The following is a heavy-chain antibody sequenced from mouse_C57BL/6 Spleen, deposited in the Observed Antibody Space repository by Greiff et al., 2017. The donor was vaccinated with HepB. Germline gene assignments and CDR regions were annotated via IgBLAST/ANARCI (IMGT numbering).Heavy chain of an antibody. CDR1: GYSITSGYY. CDR3: ASGTLPFAY. J-gene: IGHJ3*01. Sequence: EVQLQESGPGLVKPSQSLSLTCSVTGYSITSGYYWNWIRQFPGNKLEWMGYISYDGSNNYNPSLKNRISITRDTSKNQFFLKLNSVTTEDTATYYCASGTLPFAYWGQGTLVTVSA. CDR2: ISYDGSN. V-gene: IGHV3-6*01.